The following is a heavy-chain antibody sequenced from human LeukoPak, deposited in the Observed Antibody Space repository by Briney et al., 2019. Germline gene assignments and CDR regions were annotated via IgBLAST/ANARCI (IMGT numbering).Heavy chain of an antibody. J-gene: IGHJ6*02. CDR2: IIPIFGTA. CDR1: GGTFSSYA. D-gene: IGHD3-16*01. Sequence: SVKVSCKASGGTFSSYAISWVRQAPGQGLEWMGGIIPIFGTANYAQKFQGRVTITADESTSTAYMELSSLRSEDTAAYYCVLGLGADYGMDVWGQGTTVTVSS. CDR3: VLGLGADYGMDV. V-gene: IGHV1-69*13.